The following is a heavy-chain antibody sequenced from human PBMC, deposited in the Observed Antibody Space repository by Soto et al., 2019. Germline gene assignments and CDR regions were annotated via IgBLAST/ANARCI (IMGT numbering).Heavy chain of an antibody. J-gene: IGHJ4*02. CDR1: GGSFSGYY. CDR3: ARTLQGRGYDSSGYYYSFDY. D-gene: IGHD3-22*01. V-gene: IGHV4-34*01. CDR2: INHSGST. Sequence: SETLSLTCAVYGGSFSGYYWSWIRQPPGKGLEWIGEINHSGSTNYNPSLKSRVTISVDTSKNQFSLKLSSVTAADTAVYYCARTLQGRGYDSSGYYYSFDYWGQGTLVTVSS.